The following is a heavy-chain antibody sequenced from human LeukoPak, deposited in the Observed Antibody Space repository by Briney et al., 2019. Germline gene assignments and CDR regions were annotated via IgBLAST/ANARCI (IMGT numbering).Heavy chain of an antibody. CDR1: GFTFSDYY. D-gene: IGHD6-13*01. J-gene: IGHJ4*02. CDR3: AKTRPLDSSSWSHGDY. Sequence: GGSLRLSCEASGFTFSDYYMTWIRQAPGKGLEWVSAISGSGDSTYYGDSVKGRFTISRDNSRNTLYLQMNSLRAEDTAVYYCAKTRPLDSSSWSHGDYWGQGTLVTVSS. CDR2: ISGSGDST. V-gene: IGHV3-23*01.